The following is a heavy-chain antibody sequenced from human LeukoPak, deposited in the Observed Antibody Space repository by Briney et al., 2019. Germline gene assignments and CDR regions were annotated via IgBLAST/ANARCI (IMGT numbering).Heavy chain of an antibody. J-gene: IGHJ4*02. D-gene: IGHD3-9*01. CDR3: ARGAYYYDILTGYYY. CDR1: GYTFTSYD. CDR2: MNPNSGNT. Sequence: ASVKVSCKASGYTFTSYDINWVRQATGQGLEWTGWMNPNSGNTGYAQKFQGRVTMTRNTSISTAYMELSSLRSEDTAVYYCARGAYYYDILTGYYYWGQGTLVTVSS. V-gene: IGHV1-8*01.